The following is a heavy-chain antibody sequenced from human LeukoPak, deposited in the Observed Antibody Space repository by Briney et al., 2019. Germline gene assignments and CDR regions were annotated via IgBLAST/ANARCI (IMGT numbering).Heavy chain of an antibody. CDR3: ARGPSAYPKCFDY. Sequence: GGSLRLSCAASGFNFSSFVMHWVRQAPGKGLEWVAVIWYDGSNKYYADSVKGRFTISRDNSKNTLYLQMNSLRAEDAAVYYCARGPSAYPKCFDYWGQGTLVTVSS. D-gene: IGHD5-12*01. CDR1: GFNFSSFV. J-gene: IGHJ4*02. V-gene: IGHV3-33*01. CDR2: IWYDGSNK.